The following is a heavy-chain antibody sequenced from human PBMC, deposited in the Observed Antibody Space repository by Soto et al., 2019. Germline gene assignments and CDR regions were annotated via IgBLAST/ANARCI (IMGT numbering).Heavy chain of an antibody. Sequence: QLLESGGGLVQPGGSLRLSCEASGFSFRSYALSWVRQAPGKGLEWVSTFSAGGRAYYADSVRGRFTIAKDTSKNTLILQARSLRDEDTAVYYCAKESMPEHYGDTLFDYWGQGTRVTVSS. CDR2: FSAGGRA. CDR3: AKESMPEHYGDTLFDY. J-gene: IGHJ4*02. D-gene: IGHD4-17*01. V-gene: IGHV3-23*01. CDR1: GFSFRSYA.